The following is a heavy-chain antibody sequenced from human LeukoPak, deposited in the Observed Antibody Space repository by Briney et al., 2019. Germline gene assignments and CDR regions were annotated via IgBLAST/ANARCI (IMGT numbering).Heavy chain of an antibody. V-gene: IGHV4-30-2*01. CDR2: IYHSGST. Sequence: SQTLSLTCAVSGGSISSGGYSWSWIRQPPGKGLEWLGYIYHSGSTYYNPSLKSRVTISVDRSKNQFSLKLSSVAAAATAVYYWGRVYSYGSNDFDYWGQGTLVTVSS. D-gene: IGHD5-18*01. CDR1: GGSISSGGYS. J-gene: IGHJ4*02. CDR3: GRVYSYGSNDFDY.